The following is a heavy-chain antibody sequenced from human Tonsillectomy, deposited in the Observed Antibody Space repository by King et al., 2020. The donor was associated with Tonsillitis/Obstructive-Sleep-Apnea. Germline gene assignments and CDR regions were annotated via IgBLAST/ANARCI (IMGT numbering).Heavy chain of an antibody. CDR1: VGSLSTTNY. D-gene: IGHD6-13*01. Sequence: VQLQESGPGLVKPSGTLSLTCAVSVGSLSTTNYWSWVRQPPGKGLEWIGEIYHSGSTNYNPSLKSRVTISVDQSKNQFSLRLSSVTAADTAVYYCARDKGLAAAPRRYFDLWGRGTLVTVSS. CDR2: IYHSGST. V-gene: IGHV4-4*02. J-gene: IGHJ2*01. CDR3: ARDKGLAAAPRRYFDL.